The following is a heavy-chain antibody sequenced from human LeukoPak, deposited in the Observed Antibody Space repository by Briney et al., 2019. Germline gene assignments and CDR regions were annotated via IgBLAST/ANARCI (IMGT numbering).Heavy chain of an antibody. CDR1: GYTFTSYG. Sequence: GASVKVSCKASGYTFTSYGISWVRQAPGQGLEWLGWISTDNGHTKYTQKLQGRVTMTTDTSPSTAYMELRSLRSADTAVYYCARGAPPRRSYDSSGYYSYYFDYWGQGTLVTVSS. J-gene: IGHJ4*02. V-gene: IGHV1-18*01. CDR3: ARGAPPRRSYDSSGYYSYYFDY. D-gene: IGHD3-22*01. CDR2: ISTDNGHT.